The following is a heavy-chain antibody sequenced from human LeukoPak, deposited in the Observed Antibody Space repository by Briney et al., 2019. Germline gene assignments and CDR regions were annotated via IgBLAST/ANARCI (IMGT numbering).Heavy chain of an antibody. J-gene: IGHJ3*02. CDR3: AKGWKIYGGNSNGRPTLDAFDI. CDR1: GFTFDDYA. Sequence: GRSLRLSCAASGFTFDDYAMHWVRRAPGKGLEWVSGISWNSGSIGYADSVKGRFTISRDNAKNSLYLQMNSLRAEDTALYYCAKGWKIYGGNSNGRPTLDAFDIWGQGTMVTVSS. D-gene: IGHD4-23*01. CDR2: ISWNSGSI. V-gene: IGHV3-9*01.